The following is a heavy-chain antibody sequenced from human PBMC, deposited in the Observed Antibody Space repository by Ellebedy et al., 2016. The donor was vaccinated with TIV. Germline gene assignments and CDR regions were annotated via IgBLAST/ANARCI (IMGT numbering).Heavy chain of an antibody. CDR1: GFTFTSYW. V-gene: IGHV3-7*03. Sequence: GESLKISXAPSGFTFTSYWMSWVRQAPGKGLEWVANIQQYGSEKYYVDSVKGRFTISRDNAENSVYLQMNSLTVEDTALYYCVKDVLPGGADYWGQGTLVTVSS. CDR2: IQQYGSEK. J-gene: IGHJ4*02. D-gene: IGHD3-16*01. CDR3: VKDVLPGGADY.